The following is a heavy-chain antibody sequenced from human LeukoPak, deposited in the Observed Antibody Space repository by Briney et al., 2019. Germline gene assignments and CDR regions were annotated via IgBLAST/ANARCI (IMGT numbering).Heavy chain of an antibody. CDR1: GYTFTNFA. D-gene: IGHD5/OR15-5a*01. J-gene: IGHJ4*01. CDR3: ARVISDCVDINCFKGYFDY. CDR2: INADNGNT. V-gene: IGHV1-3*01. Sequence: GASVKVSCKASGYTFTNFAIHWGRLAPGQSLEWMGWINADNGNTKYFQKFQGRVTFSRDTSANIAYMELSSLGSEDTAVYYCARVISDCVDINCFKGYFDYWGQGTPVTVSS.